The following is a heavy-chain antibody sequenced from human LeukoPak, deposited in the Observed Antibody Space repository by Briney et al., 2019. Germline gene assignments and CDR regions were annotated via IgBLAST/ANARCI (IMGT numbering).Heavy chain of an antibody. CDR1: GFTFSSYA. J-gene: IGHJ4*02. Sequence: PGGSLRLSCSASGFTFSSYAMHWVRQAPGKGLEYVSSISSNEGSTYYADSVKGRFTISRDNSKNTLFLQMSSLRTEDTAVYYCASPYSGYDYNFDHWGQGTLVTVSS. D-gene: IGHD5-12*01. V-gene: IGHV3-64D*06. CDR3: ASPYSGYDYNFDH. CDR2: ISSNEGST.